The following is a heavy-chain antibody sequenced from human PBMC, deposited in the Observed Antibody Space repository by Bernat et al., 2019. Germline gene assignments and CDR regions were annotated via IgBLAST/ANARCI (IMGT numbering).Heavy chain of an antibody. Sequence: EVQLVESGGGLVQPGGSLRLCCAASGFTFSNYAMTWVRQAPGKGLDWVASISDAGGSSYYAHSVKGHFTISRDNSKNTLYLQMNSVRAEDTAVYYCARGLLYGGRQALFDYWGQGTLVTVSS. J-gene: IGHJ4*02. CDR3: ARGLLYGGRQALFDY. CDR1: GFTFSNYA. V-gene: IGHV3-23*04. D-gene: IGHD4-17*01. CDR2: ISDAGGSS.